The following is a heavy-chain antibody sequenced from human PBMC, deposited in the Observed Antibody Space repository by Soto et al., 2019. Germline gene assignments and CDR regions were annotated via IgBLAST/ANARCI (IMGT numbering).Heavy chain of an antibody. D-gene: IGHD3-16*01. V-gene: IGHV1-18*01. CDR1: GYIFVNYG. CDR2: ISPYTGNT. J-gene: IGHJ6*02. Sequence: QVQLVQSGDEVKKPGASVKVSCKASGYIFVNYGIAWVRQAPGQGLEWMGWISPYTGNTHSASKVQGRLTMTTDTSTSTAYMDLGSLTSGDTAVYYLVMVDNYVTPTPQDVWGQGTTVTVSS. CDR3: VMVDNYVTPTPQDV.